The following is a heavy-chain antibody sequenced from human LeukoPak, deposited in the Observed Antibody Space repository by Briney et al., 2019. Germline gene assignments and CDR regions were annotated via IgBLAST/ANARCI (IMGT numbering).Heavy chain of an antibody. CDR1: GFTFSSYG. J-gene: IGHJ6*03. D-gene: IGHD3-22*01. V-gene: IGHV3-30*02. CDR2: IRYDGSNK. CDR3: AKDRDSSGYWSYYMDV. Sequence: GGSLRLSCAASGFTFSSYGMHWVRQAPGKGLEWVAFIRYDGSNKYYADSVKGRFTISRDNAKNSLYLQMNSLRTEDTAVYYCAKDRDSSGYWSYYMDVWGKGTTVTVSS.